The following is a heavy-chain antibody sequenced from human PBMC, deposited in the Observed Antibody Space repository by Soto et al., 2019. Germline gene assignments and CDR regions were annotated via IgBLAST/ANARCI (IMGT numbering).Heavy chain of an antibody. V-gene: IGHV5-10-1*01. CDR3: ARSCSSTSCYTLEGSPTGYYGMDV. CDR2: IDPSDSYT. J-gene: IGHJ6*02. Sequence: PGESLKISCNGSGYIFTSYWISWVRQMPGKGLEWMGRIDPSDSYTNYSPSFQGHVTISADKSISTAYLQWSSLKASDTAMYYCARSCSSTSCYTLEGSPTGYYGMDVWGQGTTVTVSS. CDR1: GYIFTSYW. D-gene: IGHD2-2*02.